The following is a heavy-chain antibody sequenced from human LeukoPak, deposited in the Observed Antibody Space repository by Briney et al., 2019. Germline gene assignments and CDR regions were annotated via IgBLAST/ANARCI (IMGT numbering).Heavy chain of an antibody. D-gene: IGHD1/OR15-1a*01. CDR2: IGGSGT. V-gene: IGHV3-23*01. Sequence: PGGSLRLSCAASGFTFSAYAMTWARQAPGKGLEWVSTIGGSGTYYADSVKGRFTISRDDSKNTVSLQMNNLRAEDTALYYCAKGTTTADYWGQGTLVIVSS. CDR3: AKGTTTADY. J-gene: IGHJ4*02. CDR1: GFTFSAYA.